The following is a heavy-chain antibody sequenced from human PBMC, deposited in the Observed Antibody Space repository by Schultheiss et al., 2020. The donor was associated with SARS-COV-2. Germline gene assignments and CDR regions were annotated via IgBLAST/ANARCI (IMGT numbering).Heavy chain of an antibody. CDR3: ARMTYDSSGYIDY. D-gene: IGHD3-22*01. J-gene: IGHJ4*02. CDR1: GGSISSSSYY. V-gene: IGHV4-61*02. CDR2: IYTSGST. Sequence: SETLSLTCTVSGGSISSSSYYWSWIRQPAGKGLEWIGRIYTSGSTNYNPSLKSRVTISVDTSKNQFSLKLSSVTAADTAVYYCARMTYDSSGYIDYWGQGTLVTVSS.